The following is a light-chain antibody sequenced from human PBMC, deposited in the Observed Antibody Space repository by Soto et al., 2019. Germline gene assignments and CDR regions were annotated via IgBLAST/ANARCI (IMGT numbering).Light chain of an antibody. CDR1: SSDVGSYNL. CDR3: SSYAGSSTFDV. Sequence: QSALTQPASVSGSPGQSITISCTGTSSDVGSYNLVSWYQQHPGKAPKLMVYEGSKRPSGVSNRFSGSKSANTASLTISGLQAEDEADYYCSSYAGSSTFDVFGTGTKLTVL. CDR2: EGS. V-gene: IGLV2-23*01. J-gene: IGLJ1*01.